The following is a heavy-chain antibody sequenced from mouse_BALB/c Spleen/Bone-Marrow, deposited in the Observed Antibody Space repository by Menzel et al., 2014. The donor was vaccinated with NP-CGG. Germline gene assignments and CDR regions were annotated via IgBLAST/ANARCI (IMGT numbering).Heavy chain of an antibody. CDR3: ARGGGSSGYFGV. CDR1: GYTFTSYW. D-gene: IGHD3-1*01. CDR2: IYPGDGST. Sequence: QVQLKESGAELVKPGASVKLSCKASGYTFTSYWMHWVKQRPGPGLEWIGWIYPGDGSTTYNERFKGTATLTADKSSSTADMQLSSLASENSAVYFCARGGGSSGYFGVWGAGTTVTVSS. V-gene: IGHV1S56*01. J-gene: IGHJ1*01.